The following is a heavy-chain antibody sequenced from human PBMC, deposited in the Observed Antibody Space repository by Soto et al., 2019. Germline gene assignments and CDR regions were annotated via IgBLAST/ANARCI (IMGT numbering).Heavy chain of an antibody. J-gene: IGHJ4*02. CDR2: ISYDGSNK. CDR3: AKETYSGPLAY. Sequence: QVQLVESGGGVVQPGRSLRLSCAASGFTFSSYGMHWVRQAPGKGLEWVAVISYDGSNKYYADSVKGRFTISRDNSKNTLYLQMNSLRDEDTAVYYCAKETYSGPLAYWGQGTLVTVSS. V-gene: IGHV3-30*18. D-gene: IGHD2-15*01. CDR1: GFTFSSYG.